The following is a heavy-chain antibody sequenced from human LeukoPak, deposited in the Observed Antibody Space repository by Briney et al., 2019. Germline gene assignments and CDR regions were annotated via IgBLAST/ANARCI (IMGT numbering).Heavy chain of an antibody. CDR1: GFTFSSYG. V-gene: IGHV3-30*02. Sequence: GGSLRLSCAASGFTFSSYGMHWVRQAPGKGLEWVAFIRYDGSNKYYADSVKGRFTISRDNSKNTLYLQMNSLRAEDTAVYYCAKETYYYDSSGYYPSNYFDYWGQGTLVTVSS. CDR2: IRYDGSNK. D-gene: IGHD3-22*01. CDR3: AKETYYYDSSGYYPSNYFDY. J-gene: IGHJ4*02.